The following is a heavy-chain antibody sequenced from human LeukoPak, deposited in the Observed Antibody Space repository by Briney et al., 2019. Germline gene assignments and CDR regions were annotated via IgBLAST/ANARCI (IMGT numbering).Heavy chain of an antibody. D-gene: IGHD4-23*01. CDR1: GFTFSDYY. J-gene: IGHJ4*02. CDR3: ARDRGYGGNRDKAFDY. CDR2: ISSSGSTI. V-gene: IGHV3-11*01. Sequence: GGSLRLSCAASGFTFSDYYMSWIRQAPGKGLEWVSYISSSGSTIYYADSVKGRFTIPRDNAKNSLYLQMNSLRAEDTAVYYCARDRGYGGNRDKAFDYWGQGTLVTVSS.